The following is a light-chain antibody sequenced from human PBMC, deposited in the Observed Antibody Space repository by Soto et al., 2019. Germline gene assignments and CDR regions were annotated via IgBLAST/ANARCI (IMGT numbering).Light chain of an antibody. CDR3: STYTSRRPRV. CDR2: EVS. J-gene: IGLJ3*02. CDR1: SSDVGGYNS. Sequence: QAALPQPASVSRSPGQSITISCTGTSSDVGGYNSVSCYQKHPGKALKLMIYEVSNRPSGVSNRFSGSKSGNKASLTISGLQSEDEADYYCSTYTSRRPRVFGGGTKVTVL. V-gene: IGLV2-14*01.